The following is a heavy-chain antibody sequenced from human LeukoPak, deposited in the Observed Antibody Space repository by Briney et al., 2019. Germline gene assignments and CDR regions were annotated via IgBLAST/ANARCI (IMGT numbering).Heavy chain of an antibody. CDR3: TRDRVLVVPAATYFDY. J-gene: IGHJ4*02. CDR1: GFTFGDYA. D-gene: IGHD2-2*01. Sequence: GGSLRLSCTASGFTFGDYAMSWVRQAPGKGREWVGFIRGKAYGGTTEYAASVKGRFTISRDDSKSIAYLQMNSLKTEDTAVYYCTRDRVLVVPAATYFDYWGQGTLVTVSS. CDR2: IRGKAYGGTT. V-gene: IGHV3-49*04.